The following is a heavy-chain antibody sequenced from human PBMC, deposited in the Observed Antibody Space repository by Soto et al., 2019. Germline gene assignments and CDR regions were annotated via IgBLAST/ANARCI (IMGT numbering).Heavy chain of an antibody. CDR1: GGSISSGGYF. Sequence: QVQLQESGPGLVKPSQTLSLTCTVSGGSISSGGYFWSWVRQHPGKGLEWIGNIYYSGRTYYNPSLKSRVTISVDTSKNQFSLKLSSVTAADTAVYYCAKGWPLENSVWYGPFDYWGQGTLVTVSS. V-gene: IGHV4-31*03. J-gene: IGHJ4*02. CDR3: AKGWPLENSVWYGPFDY. D-gene: IGHD6-19*01. CDR2: IYYSGRT.